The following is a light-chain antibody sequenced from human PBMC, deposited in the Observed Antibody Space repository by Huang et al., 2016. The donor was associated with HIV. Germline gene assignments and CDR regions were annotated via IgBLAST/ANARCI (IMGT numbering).Light chain of an antibody. Sequence: EIVMTQSPATLSVSPGERATLSCRASQGVSNNIGWYQQKPGQTPRLLIHGASTRATGIPPKCSGRGSGTDFTLTITSFQPEDSAVYYCQHYDNWPPWTFGPGTQVEI. CDR3: QHYDNWPPWT. J-gene: IGKJ1*01. V-gene: IGKV3D-15*01. CDR1: QGVSNN. CDR2: GAS.